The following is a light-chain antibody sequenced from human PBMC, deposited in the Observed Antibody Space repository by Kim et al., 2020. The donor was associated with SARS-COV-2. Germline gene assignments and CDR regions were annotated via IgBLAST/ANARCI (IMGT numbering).Light chain of an antibody. J-gene: IGLJ2*01. CDR2: QDN. CDR3: QTWDSGTVL. Sequence: GSPGQTASITCSGDKVGDRYACWYQQKPGQSPILVIYQDNKRASGIPARFSGSNSGNTATLTISGTQAVDEADYYCQTWDSGTVLFGGGTQLTVL. CDR1: KVGDRY. V-gene: IGLV3-1*01.